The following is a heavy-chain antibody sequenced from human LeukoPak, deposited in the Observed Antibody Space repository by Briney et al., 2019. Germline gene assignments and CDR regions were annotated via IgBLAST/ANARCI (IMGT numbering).Heavy chain of an antibody. CDR3: ARGGGYDEKVLVY. J-gene: IGHJ4*02. CDR1: GFTFSSYS. V-gene: IGHV3-48*04. CDR2: ISSSSSTI. D-gene: IGHD5-12*01. Sequence: GGSLRLSCAASGFTFSSYSMNWVRQAPGKGLEWVSYISSSSSTIYYADSVEGRFTISRDNAKNTLYLQMSSLRAEDTAVYYCARGGGYDEKVLVYWGQGTLVTVSS.